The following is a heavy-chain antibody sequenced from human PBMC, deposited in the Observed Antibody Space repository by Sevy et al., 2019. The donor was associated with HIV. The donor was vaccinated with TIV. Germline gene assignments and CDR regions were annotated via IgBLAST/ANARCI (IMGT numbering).Heavy chain of an antibody. J-gene: IGHJ3*02. Sequence: ASVKVSCKASGYTFTSYAMHWVRQAPGQRLEWMGWINAGNGNTKYSQKFQGRVTITRDTSGGTAYMELSSLRSEETAVYYCATTEYYYDSGGAFDIWGQGTMVTVSS. CDR2: INAGNGNT. CDR1: GYTFTSYA. V-gene: IGHV1-3*01. D-gene: IGHD3-22*01. CDR3: ATTEYYYDSGGAFDI.